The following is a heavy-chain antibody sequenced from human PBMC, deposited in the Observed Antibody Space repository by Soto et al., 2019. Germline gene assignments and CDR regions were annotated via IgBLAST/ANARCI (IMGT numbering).Heavy chain of an antibody. Sequence: QVQLQESGPGLVKPSETLSLTCIVSGGSISSNSHFWGWIRQPPGKGLEWIGSIFYSWSTHYNPALKRRVTMAEDTSKNQFSVSLSSVTAADTAVYYCARQRYSSVWAPFDFWGQGTLVTVSS. CDR1: GGSISSNSHF. CDR2: IFYSWST. J-gene: IGHJ4*02. V-gene: IGHV4-39*01. D-gene: IGHD6-19*01. CDR3: ARQRYSSVWAPFDF.